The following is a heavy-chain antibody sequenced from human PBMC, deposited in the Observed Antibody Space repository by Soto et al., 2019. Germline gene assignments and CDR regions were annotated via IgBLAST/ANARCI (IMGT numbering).Heavy chain of an antibody. D-gene: IGHD6-19*01. CDR3: ASSVAGRYWFDP. J-gene: IGHJ5*02. CDR2: ISSSSSYI. V-gene: IGHV3-21*01. Sequence: GGSLRLSCAASGFTFSSYSMNWVRQAPGKGLEWVSSISSSSSYIYYADSVKGRFTISRDNAKNSLYLQMNSLRAEDTAVYYCASSVAGRYWFDPWGQGTLVNVS. CDR1: GFTFSSYS.